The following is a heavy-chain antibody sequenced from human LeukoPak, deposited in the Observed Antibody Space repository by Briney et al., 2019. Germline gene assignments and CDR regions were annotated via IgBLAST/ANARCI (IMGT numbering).Heavy chain of an antibody. D-gene: IGHD3-10*01. Sequence: GASVKVSCKASGYTFTGYYMHWVRQAPGPGLKWMGWINPNSGGTNYAQKFQGRVTMTRDTSISTAYMELSRLRSDDTAVYYCARGSLLWFGELSLSWFDPWGQGTLVTVSS. J-gene: IGHJ5*02. V-gene: IGHV1-2*02. CDR1: GYTFTGYY. CDR3: ARGSLLWFGELSLSWFDP. CDR2: INPNSGGT.